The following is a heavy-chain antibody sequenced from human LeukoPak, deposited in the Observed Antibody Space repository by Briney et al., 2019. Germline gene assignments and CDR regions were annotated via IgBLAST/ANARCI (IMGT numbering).Heavy chain of an antibody. CDR1: GGSFSNYY. CDR3: ARTEESGYNYGYFGYYYYMDV. Sequence: SETLSLTCAVYGGSFSNYYWSWIRQPPGKGLEWIGFVHYSGSTHYNPSLKSRVTISVDTSKNQVSLKLTSVTAADTAVYYCARTEESGYNYGYFGYYYYMDVWGKGTTVTVSS. V-gene: IGHV4-59*01. D-gene: IGHD5-18*01. J-gene: IGHJ6*03. CDR2: VHYSGST.